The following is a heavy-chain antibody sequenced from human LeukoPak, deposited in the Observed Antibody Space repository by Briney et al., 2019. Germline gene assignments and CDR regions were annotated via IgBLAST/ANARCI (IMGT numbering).Heavy chain of an antibody. CDR1: GFTFSSYA. CDR3: AREDSSGLDY. D-gene: IGHD6-19*01. CDR2: ISYDGTYK. J-gene: IGHJ4*02. V-gene: IGHV3-30*04. Sequence: QSGGSLRLSCAASGFTFSSYAIHWVRQAPGQGLEWVAVISYDGTYKYYADSVKGRFTISRDNAKNSLYLQMNSLRAEDTAIYYCAREDSSGLDYWGQGTLVTVSS.